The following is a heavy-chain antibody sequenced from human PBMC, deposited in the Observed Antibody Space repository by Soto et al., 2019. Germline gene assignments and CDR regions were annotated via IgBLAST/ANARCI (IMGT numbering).Heavy chain of an antibody. D-gene: IGHD2-8*01. CDR2: IYYSGST. CDR1: GGSISSYY. J-gene: IGHJ4*02. CDR3: ARSMLRQFDY. V-gene: IGHV4-59*01. Sequence: NPSETLSLTCTVSGGSISSYYWSWIRQPPGKGLEWIGYIYYSGSTNYNPSLKSRVTISVDTSKNQFSLKLSSVTAADTAVYYCARSMLRQFDYWGQGTLVTVSS.